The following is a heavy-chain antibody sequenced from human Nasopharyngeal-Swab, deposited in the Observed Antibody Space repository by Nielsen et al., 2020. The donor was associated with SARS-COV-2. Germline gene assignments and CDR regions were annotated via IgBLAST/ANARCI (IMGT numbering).Heavy chain of an antibody. CDR3: AKENYIAAAGFDY. Sequence: GESLKISCAASGFTFSSYWMSWVRQAPGKGLEWVANIKQDGSEKYYVDSVKGRFTISRDNAKNSLYLQMNSLRAEDTAVYYCAKENYIAAAGFDYWGQGTLVTVSS. CDR1: GFTFSSYW. D-gene: IGHD6-13*01. V-gene: IGHV3-7*03. CDR2: IKQDGSEK. J-gene: IGHJ4*02.